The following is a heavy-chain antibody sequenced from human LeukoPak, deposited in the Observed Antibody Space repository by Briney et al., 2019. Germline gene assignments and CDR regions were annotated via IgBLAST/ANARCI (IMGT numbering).Heavy chain of an antibody. CDR2: INHSGST. Sequence: PSETLSLTCAVYGGSFGGYYWSWIRQPPGKGLEWIGEINHSGSTNYNPSLKSRVTISVDTSKNQFSLKLSSVTAADTAVYYCARNAGVATIRRRGFDYWGQGTLVTVSS. D-gene: IGHD5-12*01. J-gene: IGHJ4*02. CDR3: ARNAGVATIRRRGFDY. V-gene: IGHV4-34*01. CDR1: GGSFGGYY.